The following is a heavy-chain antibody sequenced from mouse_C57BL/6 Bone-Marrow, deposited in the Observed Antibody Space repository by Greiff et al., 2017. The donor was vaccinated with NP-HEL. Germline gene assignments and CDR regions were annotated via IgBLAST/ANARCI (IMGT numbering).Heavy chain of an antibody. CDR3: ASYYYGSSWYFDV. D-gene: IGHD1-1*01. CDR1: GFNIKNTY. CDR2: IDPANGNT. Sequence: EVKLQESVAELVRPGASVKLSCTASGFNIKNTYMHWVKQRPEQGLEWIGRIDPANGNTKYAPKFQGKATITADTSSNTAYLQLSSLTSEDTAIYYCASYYYGSSWYFDVWGTGTTVTVSS. J-gene: IGHJ1*03. V-gene: IGHV14-3*01.